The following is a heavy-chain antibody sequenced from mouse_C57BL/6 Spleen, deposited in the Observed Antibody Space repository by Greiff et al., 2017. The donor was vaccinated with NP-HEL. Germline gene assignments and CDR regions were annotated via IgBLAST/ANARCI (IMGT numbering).Heavy chain of an antibody. Sequence: VQLQQSGAELARPGASVKLSCKASGYTFTSYGISWVKQRTGQGLEWIGEIYPRSGNTYYNEKFKGKATLTADKSSSTAYMELRSLTSEDSAVYFCAVITTVVSYWYFDVWGTGTTVTVSS. D-gene: IGHD1-1*01. J-gene: IGHJ1*03. CDR1: GYTFTSYG. V-gene: IGHV1-81*01. CDR2: IYPRSGNT. CDR3: AVITTVVSYWYFDV.